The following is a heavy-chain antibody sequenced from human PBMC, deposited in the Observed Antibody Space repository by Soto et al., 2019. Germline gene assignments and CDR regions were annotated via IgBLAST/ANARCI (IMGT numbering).Heavy chain of an antibody. J-gene: IGHJ4*02. V-gene: IGHV3-23*01. Sequence: PGGSLRLSFAASGFTFSSYSMSWVRQAPGKGLEWVSGFRSGGDDDTTYYADSVRGRFTTSRDNSKNTLFLQMNSLRAEDTAIYYCAKKVNSGSGSQFFDYWGQGTLVTVSS. CDR3: AKKVNSGSGSQFFDY. CDR1: GFTFSSYS. CDR2: FRSGGDDDTT. D-gene: IGHD3-10*01.